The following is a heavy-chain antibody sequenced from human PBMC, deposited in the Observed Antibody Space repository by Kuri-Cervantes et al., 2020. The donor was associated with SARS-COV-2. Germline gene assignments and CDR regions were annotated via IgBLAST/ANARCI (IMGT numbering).Heavy chain of an antibody. CDR2: INAGNGNT. CDR1: GYTFTSFA. Sequence: ASVKVSCKASGYTFTSFAMHWVRQAPGHRPEWLGWINAGNGNTKYSQKFQGRVTMTTDTSTSTAYMELRSLRSDDTAVYYCARGRPDYYDSSGYERGWFDPWGQGTLVTVSS. CDR3: ARGRPDYYDSSGYERGWFDP. J-gene: IGHJ5*02. V-gene: IGHV1-3*01. D-gene: IGHD3-22*01.